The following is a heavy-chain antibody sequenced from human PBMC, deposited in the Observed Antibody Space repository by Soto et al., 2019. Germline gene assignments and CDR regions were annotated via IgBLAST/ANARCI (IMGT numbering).Heavy chain of an antibody. Sequence: QVQLVQSGAEVKKPGSSVKVSCKASGGTFSSYTISWVRQAPGQGLEWMGRIIPILGIANYAQKFQGRVTXTXXKSTSTAYMELSSLRSEDTAVYYCARAASPYQNDYWGQGTLVTVSS. CDR2: IIPILGIA. CDR3: ARAASPYQNDY. CDR1: GGTFSSYT. V-gene: IGHV1-69*02. D-gene: IGHD2-2*01. J-gene: IGHJ4*02.